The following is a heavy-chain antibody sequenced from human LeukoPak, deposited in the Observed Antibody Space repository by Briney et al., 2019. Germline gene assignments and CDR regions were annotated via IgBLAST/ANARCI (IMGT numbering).Heavy chain of an antibody. CDR2: IYTSGST. CDR1: GGSISSGDYY. D-gene: IGHD4-23*01. CDR3: ARDNGGNYRGWFDP. J-gene: IGHJ5*02. V-gene: IGHV4-61*02. Sequence: SETLSLTCTVSGGSISSGDYYWSWIRQPAGKGLEWIGRIYTSGSTNYNPSLKSRVTMSVDTSKNQFSLKLSSVTAADTAVYYCARDNGGNYRGWFDPWGQGTLVTVSS.